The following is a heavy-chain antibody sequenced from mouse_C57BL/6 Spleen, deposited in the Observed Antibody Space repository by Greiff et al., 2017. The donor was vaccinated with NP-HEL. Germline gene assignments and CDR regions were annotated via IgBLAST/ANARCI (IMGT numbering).Heavy chain of an antibody. CDR1: GFNITDDY. Sequence: VQLKESGAGLVRPGASVKLSCTASGFNITDDYMHWVKQRPEQGLEWIGWIDPESGGTDYAAKFQGRATITADTSSNTAYLQLSSLTSEDTAVYYCTFTDYWGQGTTLTVSS. V-gene: IGHV14-4*01. D-gene: IGHD2-12*01. CDR3: TFTDY. CDR2: IDPESGGT. J-gene: IGHJ2*01.